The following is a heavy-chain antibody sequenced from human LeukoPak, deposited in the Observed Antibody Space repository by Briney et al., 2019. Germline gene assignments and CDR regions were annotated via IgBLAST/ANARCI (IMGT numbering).Heavy chain of an antibody. D-gene: IGHD1-26*01. CDR2: ISGSSGDI. Sequence: KSGGSLRLSCAGSAFTFSSYSMNWVRQAPGKGLEWVSSISGSSGDIYYADSVKGRFSISRDNAKNSLYLQMKSLRVEDTAVYYCARRGYHDYSGFDYWGQGTLVTVSS. V-gene: IGHV3-21*01. CDR1: AFTFSSYS. CDR3: ARRGYHDYSGFDY. J-gene: IGHJ4*02.